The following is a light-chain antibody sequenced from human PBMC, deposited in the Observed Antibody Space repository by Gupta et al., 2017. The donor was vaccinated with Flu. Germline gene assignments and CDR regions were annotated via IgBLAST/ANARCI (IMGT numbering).Light chain of an antibody. J-gene: IGKJ2*03. CDR1: QDSNYW. V-gene: IGKV1-12*01. Sequence: DIQLTQSPSSVSASVGDRVTITCRASQDSNYWVAWFQQKPGETPKLLMYTASSLIYGAPSRVSAGGSGTDFTLTSRGLHREDFASYDGQEADSIPPSFGHGTKVEI. CDR2: TAS. CDR3: QEADSIPPS.